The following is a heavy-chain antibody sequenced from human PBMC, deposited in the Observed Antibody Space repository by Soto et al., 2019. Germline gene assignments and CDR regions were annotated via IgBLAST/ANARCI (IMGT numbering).Heavy chain of an antibody. CDR1: GFTFSSYW. J-gene: IGHJ4*02. CDR3: VRDTITGTTYYFDY. V-gene: IGHV3-7*01. CDR2: KNQDESEK. Sequence: GGSLRLSCQVSGFTFSSYWMSCIRHTPGKGLEWVANKNQDESEKFYVDTVKVRLTISRDNAKNSLYLQIHSLRAEDTAVYYCVRDTITGTTYYFDYWGQGT. D-gene: IGHD1-7*01.